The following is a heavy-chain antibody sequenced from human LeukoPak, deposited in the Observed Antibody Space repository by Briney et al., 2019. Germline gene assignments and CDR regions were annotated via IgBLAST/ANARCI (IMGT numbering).Heavy chain of an antibody. V-gene: IGHV3-48*03. Sequence: GGSLRLSCAASGFTFSSYEMNWVRQAPGKGLEWVSYISSSGSTIYYADSVKGRFTISRDNAKNSLYLQINSLRAEDTAVYYCARDIPTCGGDCSDFDYWGQGTLVTVSS. CDR1: GFTFSSYE. J-gene: IGHJ4*02. CDR2: ISSSGSTI. CDR3: ARDIPTCGGDCSDFDY. D-gene: IGHD2-21*01.